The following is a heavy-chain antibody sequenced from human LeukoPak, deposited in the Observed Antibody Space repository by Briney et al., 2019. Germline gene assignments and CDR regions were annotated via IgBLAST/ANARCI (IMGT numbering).Heavy chain of an antibody. CDR1: GYTFTGYY. V-gene: IGHV1-8*02. CDR3: ARGLGKGRGYDYVWRWFDY. CDR2: INPNSGNT. D-gene: IGHD3-16*01. J-gene: IGHJ4*02. Sequence: GASVKVSCKASGYTFTGYYMHWVRQAPGQGLEWMGWINPNSGNTGYAQKFQGRVTMTRNTSISTAYMELSSLRSEDTAVYYCARGLGKGRGYDYVWRWFDYWGQGTLVTVSS.